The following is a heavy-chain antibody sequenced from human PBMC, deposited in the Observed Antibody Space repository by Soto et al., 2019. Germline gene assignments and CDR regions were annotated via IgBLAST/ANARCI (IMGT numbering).Heavy chain of an antibody. D-gene: IGHD2-2*01. CDR3: AGVDIVVVPAAKSDYYYYMDV. CDR1: GYTFTSYD. V-gene: IGHV1-8*01. Sequence: ASVKVSCKASGYTFTSYDINWVRQATGQGLEWMGWMNPNSGNTGYAQKFQGRVTMTRNTSISTAYMELSSLRSEDTAVYYCAGVDIVVVPAAKSDYYYYMDVWGKGTTVTVSS. J-gene: IGHJ6*03. CDR2: MNPNSGNT.